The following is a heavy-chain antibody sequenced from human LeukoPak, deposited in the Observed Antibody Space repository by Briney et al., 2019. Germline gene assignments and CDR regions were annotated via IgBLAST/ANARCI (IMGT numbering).Heavy chain of an antibody. CDR2: IYSDNT. J-gene: IGHJ4*02. CDR3: ARRAGAYSHPYDY. Sequence: QPGGSLRPSCTLSGFTVSINSMSWVRQAPGKGLEWVSFIYSDNTHYSDSLKGRFTISRDNSKNTLYLQMNSLRAEDTAVYYCARRAGAYSHPYDYWGQGTLVTVSS. CDR1: GFTVSINS. V-gene: IGHV3-53*01. D-gene: IGHD4/OR15-4a*01.